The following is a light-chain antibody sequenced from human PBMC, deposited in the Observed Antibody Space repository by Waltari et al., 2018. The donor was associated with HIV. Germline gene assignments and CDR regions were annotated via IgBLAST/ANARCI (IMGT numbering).Light chain of an antibody. V-gene: IGLV2-23*02. Sequence: QSALTQPASVSGSPGQSITISCTGTSSNIGANNYVSWYHQNPGKAPKLIIYDVTKPASGVANLCSGSKSGNTASLTISGIQAEDEADYHCCSYAGSESSEVFGGGTKLTVL. CDR3: CSYAGSESSEV. CDR2: DVT. J-gene: IGLJ2*01. CDR1: SSNIGANNY.